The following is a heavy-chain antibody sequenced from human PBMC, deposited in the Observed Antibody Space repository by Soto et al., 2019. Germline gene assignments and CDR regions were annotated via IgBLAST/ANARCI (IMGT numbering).Heavy chain of an antibody. V-gene: IGHV1-3*01. Sequence: VQLVQSGTEVKEPGASVRVSCKASGYTFTAHSLHWARQAPGQGLEWMGWIIVSHDWARYAPQFQGRLTFETDTIGTPSYTHLTRLTPDDTALSSCAREREDRVPADYWGQGTPVVFSS. CDR1: GYTFTAHS. CDR2: IIVSHDWA. CDR3: AREREDRVPADY. D-gene: IGHD2-15*01. J-gene: IGHJ4*02.